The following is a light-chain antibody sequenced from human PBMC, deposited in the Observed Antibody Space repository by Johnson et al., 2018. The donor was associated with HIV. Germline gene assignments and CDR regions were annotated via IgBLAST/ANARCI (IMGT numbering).Light chain of an antibody. V-gene: IGLV1-51*01. CDR2: ANN. CDR1: SSNIGNNY. Sequence: QSILTQPPSVSAAPGQKVTISCSGSSSNIGNNYVSWYQQVPGAAPKLLIYANNRRPSGIPDRFSGSKSGSSATLDITGLKTGDEADYFCGTWDTSLRTGFFGTGTKVTVL. CDR3: GTWDTSLRTGF. J-gene: IGLJ1*01.